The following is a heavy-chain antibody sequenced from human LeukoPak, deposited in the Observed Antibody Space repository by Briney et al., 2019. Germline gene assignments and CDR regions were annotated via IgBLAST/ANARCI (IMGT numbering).Heavy chain of an antibody. CDR1: GGSFSGYY. D-gene: IGHD1-26*01. J-gene: IGHJ4*02. V-gene: IGHV4-34*03. CDR3: YSGSYYFDY. Sequence: SETLSLTCAVYGGSFSGYYWSWIRQPPGKGLEWIGEIYHSGSTNYNPSLKSRVTISVDKSKNQFSLKLSSVTAADTAVYYCYSGSYYFDYWGQGTLVTVSS. CDR2: IYHSGST.